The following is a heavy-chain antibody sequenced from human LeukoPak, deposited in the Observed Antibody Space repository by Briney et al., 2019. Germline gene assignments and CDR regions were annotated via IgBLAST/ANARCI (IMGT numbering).Heavy chain of an antibody. D-gene: IGHD3-9*01. CDR2: IIPIFGTA. V-gene: IGHV1-69*13. CDR3: ARDIRPYYDILTGHYYFDY. CDR1: GGSFSSYA. Sequence: SVNVSCKACGGSFSSYAISWVRQAPGQGLEWMGGIIPIFGTANYAQKFQGRVTITADESTSTAYMELSSLISEDTAVYYCARDIRPYYDILTGHYYFDYWGQGTLATVSS. J-gene: IGHJ4*02.